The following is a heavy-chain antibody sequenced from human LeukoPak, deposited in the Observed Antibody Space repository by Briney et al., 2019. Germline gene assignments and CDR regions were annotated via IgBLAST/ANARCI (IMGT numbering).Heavy chain of an antibody. Sequence: GGSLRLSCAASGFTFSSYSMNWVRQAPGKGLEWVSSISGSSSYIYYADSVKGRFTISRDNAKNSLYLQMNSLRAEDTAVYYCARDYYDSSGYYYFDYWGQGTLVTVSS. CDR3: ARDYYDSSGYYYFDY. J-gene: IGHJ4*02. D-gene: IGHD3-22*01. CDR2: ISGSSSYI. CDR1: GFTFSSYS. V-gene: IGHV3-21*04.